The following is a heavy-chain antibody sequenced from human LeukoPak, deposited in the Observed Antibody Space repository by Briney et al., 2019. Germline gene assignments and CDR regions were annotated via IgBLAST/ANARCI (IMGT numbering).Heavy chain of an antibody. CDR3: AKVVVWFGDLPDY. Sequence: GGSLRLSCAVSGFTFDDYGMHWVRQAPGKGLEWVTFIRYDGSNKYYADSVKGRFTISRDNSKNTLYLQMNSLRAEDTAVYYCAKVVVWFGDLPDYWGQGTLVTVSS. V-gene: IGHV3-30*02. CDR2: IRYDGSNK. D-gene: IGHD3-10*01. J-gene: IGHJ4*02. CDR1: GFTFDDYG.